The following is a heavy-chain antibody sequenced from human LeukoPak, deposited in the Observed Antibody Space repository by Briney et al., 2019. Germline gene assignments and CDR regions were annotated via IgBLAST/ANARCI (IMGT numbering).Heavy chain of an antibody. D-gene: IGHD6-13*01. V-gene: IGHV4-4*07. CDR3: ARVSSSWSLDY. CDR1: GGSISSYY. CDR2: IYTSGST. Sequence: SETLSLTCTDSGGSISSYYWRWIRQPAGKGLEWIGRIYTSGSTNYNPSLKSRVTMSVDTSKNQFSLKLSSVTAADTAVYYCARVSSSWSLDYWGQGTLVTVSS. J-gene: IGHJ4*02.